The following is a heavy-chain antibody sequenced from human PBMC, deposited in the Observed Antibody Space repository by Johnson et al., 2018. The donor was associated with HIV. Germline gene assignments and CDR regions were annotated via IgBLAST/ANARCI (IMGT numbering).Heavy chain of an antibody. D-gene: IGHD3-9*01. V-gene: IGHV3-74*02. J-gene: IGHJ3*02. Sequence: VQLVESGGALVQPGGSLRLSCAAAGFNFSRHWMHWVRQVPGKGLVWVSRINSDGSIISYADSVKGRFSISRDNAKNTLSLQMNSLRPEDTAVYYCARVLTTRGAFDIWGQGTMVTVSS. CDR1: GFNFSRHW. CDR2: INSDGSII. CDR3: ARVLTTRGAFDI.